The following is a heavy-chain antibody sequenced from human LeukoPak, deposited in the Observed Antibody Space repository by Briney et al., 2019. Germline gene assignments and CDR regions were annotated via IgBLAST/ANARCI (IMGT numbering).Heavy chain of an antibody. D-gene: IGHD3-3*01. CDR2: VNHSGST. CDR1: GGSFSGYY. V-gene: IGHV4-34*01. CDR3: ASRKSGYYAYYMDV. Sequence: SETLSLTCAVYGGSFSGYYWSWIRQPPGKGLEWIGEVNHSGSTNYNPSLKSRVTISVDTSKNQFSLKLSSVTAADTAVYYCASRKSGYYAYYMDVWGNGTTVTVSS. J-gene: IGHJ6*03.